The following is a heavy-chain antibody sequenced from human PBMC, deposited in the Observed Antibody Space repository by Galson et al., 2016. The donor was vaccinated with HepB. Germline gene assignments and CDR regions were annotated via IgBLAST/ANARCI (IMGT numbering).Heavy chain of an antibody. CDR1: GLTFSNAW. V-gene: IGHV3-15*01. J-gene: IGHJ6*02. CDR2: IRSKTEGGTT. D-gene: IGHD1-1*01. Sequence: SLRLSCAASGLTFSNAWMSWVRQAPGKGLEWVGRIRSKTEGGTTEYAAPVKGRFTISRDDSRNTRYLRMNSLTTEDTAGYYCTTGTPGDVWGQGTTVTVSS. CDR3: TTGTPGDV.